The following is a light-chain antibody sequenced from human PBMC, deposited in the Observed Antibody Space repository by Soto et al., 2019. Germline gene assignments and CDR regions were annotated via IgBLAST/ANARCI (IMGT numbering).Light chain of an antibody. CDR2: EVS. V-gene: IGLV2-8*01. CDR1: SSDVGSYNL. Sequence: QSALTQPASVSGSPGQSITISCTGTSSDVGSYNLVSWYQQHPGKAPKLMIYEVSKRPSGVPDRLSGSKSGNTASLTVSGLQAEDEADYYCSSYAGSNNLVFGGGTKLTVL. CDR3: SSYAGSNNLV. J-gene: IGLJ2*01.